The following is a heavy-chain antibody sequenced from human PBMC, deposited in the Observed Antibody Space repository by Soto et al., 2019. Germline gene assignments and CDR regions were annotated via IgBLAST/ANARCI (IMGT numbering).Heavy chain of an antibody. D-gene: IGHD3-10*01. Sequence: PGGSLRLSCVGSGFGFDSYAMSWVRQAPGKGLEWVSGIGSSGGAIVYADSVRGRFTISRDNSRNAPYLHMNSLRAGDTAAYYCAKALWFGESSHYFDYWGQGTLVTVSS. CDR3: AKALWFGESSHYFDY. J-gene: IGHJ4*02. CDR1: GFGFDSYA. V-gene: IGHV3-23*01. CDR2: IGSSGGAI.